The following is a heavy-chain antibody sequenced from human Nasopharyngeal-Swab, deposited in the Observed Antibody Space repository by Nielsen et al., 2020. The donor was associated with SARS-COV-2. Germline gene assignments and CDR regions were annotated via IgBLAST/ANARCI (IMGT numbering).Heavy chain of an antibody. CDR2: INSNSGGT. Sequence: WVRQAPGQGLEWMGWINSNSGGTNYAQKFQGWVTMTRDTSISTAYMELSRLRSDDTAVYYCARVPGYYDRYGMDVWGQGTTVTVSS. CDR3: ARVPGYYDRYGMDV. J-gene: IGHJ6*02. V-gene: IGHV1-2*04. D-gene: IGHD3-22*01.